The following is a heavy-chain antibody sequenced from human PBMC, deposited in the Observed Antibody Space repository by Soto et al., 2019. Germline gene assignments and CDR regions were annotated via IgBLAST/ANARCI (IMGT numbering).Heavy chain of an antibody. J-gene: IGHJ3*02. CDR1: GFTFSSVE. V-gene: IGHV3-48*03. D-gene: IGHD3-22*01. CDR2: ISSGGATM. Sequence: VQLVESGGDLVQPGGSLRLSCVASGFTFSSVEMNWVRQAPGKGLECIAYISSGGATMHYADSVRGRFAISRDNGKNSLYLQMNSLRAEDTAIYYCASRENHYESSGQYNIWGQGTVVTVSS. CDR3: ASRENHYESSGQYNI.